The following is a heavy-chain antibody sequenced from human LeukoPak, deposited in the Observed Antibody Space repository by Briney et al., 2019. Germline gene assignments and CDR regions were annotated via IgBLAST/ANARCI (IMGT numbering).Heavy chain of an antibody. J-gene: IGHJ4*02. CDR1: GFTFSRYW. CDR3: ARWGGGFDY. CDR2: IKTDGSDQ. V-gene: IGHV3-7*04. Sequence: PGGSLRLSWGASGFTFSRYWMGWVRQAPGKGLEWVASIKTDGSDQYYVDSVKGRFTISRDNAKNSLYLQINSLRAEDTAVYYCARWGGGFDYWGQGTLVTVSS. D-gene: IGHD3-16*01.